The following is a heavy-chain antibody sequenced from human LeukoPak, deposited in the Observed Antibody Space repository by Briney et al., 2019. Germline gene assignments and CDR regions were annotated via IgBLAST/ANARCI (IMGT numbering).Heavy chain of an antibody. Sequence: GASVKVSCKASGYTFTSYGISWVRQAPGQGLEWMGWISAYNGNTNYAQKLQGRVTMTTDTSTSIAYMELRSLRSDDTAVYYCASAGPPAFFYYGMDVWGQGTTVTVSS. CDR1: GYTFTSYG. CDR2: ISAYNGNT. J-gene: IGHJ6*02. V-gene: IGHV1-18*01. CDR3: ASAGPPAFFYYGMDV.